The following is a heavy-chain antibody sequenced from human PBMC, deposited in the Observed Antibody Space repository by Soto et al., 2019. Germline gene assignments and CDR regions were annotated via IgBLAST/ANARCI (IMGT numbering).Heavy chain of an antibody. J-gene: IGHJ4*02. CDR3: ARDNITGLFDY. V-gene: IGHV4-34*01. Sequence: QVQLQQWGAGLLKPSETLSLTCAVYGGSFSGYYWTWIRQPPGTGLEWMGEINHSGSTNYTPSTNXXVTISVDRSTNQFSLKLTSMTAADTAVYYCARDNITGLFDYWGQGTLVTVSS. D-gene: IGHD2-8*02. CDR2: INHSGST. CDR1: GGSFSGYY.